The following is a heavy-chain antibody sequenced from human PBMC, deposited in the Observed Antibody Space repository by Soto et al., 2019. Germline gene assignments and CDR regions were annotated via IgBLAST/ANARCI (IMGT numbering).Heavy chain of an antibody. J-gene: IGHJ4*02. V-gene: IGHV3-23*01. CDR3: AGPGYSSQDY. D-gene: IGHD5-18*01. Sequence: GGSLRLSCAASGFTFSSFALSWVRQAPGKGLEWVSAISGSGDGTDYAASVKGRFTVSRDNSKNTLYLQMNSLRAEDTAVYYCAGPGYSSQDYWGQGALVTVSS. CDR1: GFTFSSFA. CDR2: ISGSGDGT.